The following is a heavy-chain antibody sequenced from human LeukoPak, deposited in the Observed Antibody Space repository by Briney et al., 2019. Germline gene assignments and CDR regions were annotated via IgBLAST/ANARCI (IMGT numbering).Heavy chain of an antibody. V-gene: IGHV1-2*04. D-gene: IGHD4-17*01. CDR2: INPNSGGT. CDR3: ARALSDYGDWYFDY. J-gene: IGHJ4*02. CDR1: GYTFTDYS. Sequence: ASVKVSCKASGYTFTDYSLHWVRQAPGQGLEWMGWINPNSGGTNYAQKFQGWVTMTRDTSISTAYMELSRLRSDDTAVYYCARALSDYGDWYFDYWGQGTLVTVSS.